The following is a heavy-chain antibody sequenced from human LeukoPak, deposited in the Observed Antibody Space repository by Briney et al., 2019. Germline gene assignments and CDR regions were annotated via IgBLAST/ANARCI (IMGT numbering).Heavy chain of an antibody. CDR2: FDPGDGET. J-gene: IGHJ4*02. D-gene: IGHD3-10*01. Sequence: GASVKVSCNVSGYSLTELSMYWVRQAPGKGLEWMGGFDPGDGETIYARNFQGRVTMTEDTSTDTAYMELSSLRFEDTAVYYCAREMGGSGSYYRYWGQGTLVAVSS. V-gene: IGHV1-24*01. CDR3: AREMGGSGSYYRY. CDR1: GYSLTELS.